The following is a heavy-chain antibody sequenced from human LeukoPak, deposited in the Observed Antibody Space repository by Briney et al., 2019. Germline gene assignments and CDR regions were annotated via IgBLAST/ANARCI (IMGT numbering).Heavy chain of an antibody. CDR2: IYHSGST. CDR1: GGSISSSNW. V-gene: IGHV4-4*02. D-gene: IGHD2-2*01. J-gene: IGHJ4*02. CDR3: ARGRSIVVVPAAMRSGYFDY. Sequence: SETLSLTCAVSGGSISSSNWWSWVRQPPGKGLEWIGEIYHSGSTNYNPSLKSRVTISVDTSKNQYSLKLSSVTAADTAVYYCARGRSIVVVPAAMRSGYFDYWGQGTLVTVSS.